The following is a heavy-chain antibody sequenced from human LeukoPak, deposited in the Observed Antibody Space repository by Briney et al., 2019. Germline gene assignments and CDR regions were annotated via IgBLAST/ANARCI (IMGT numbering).Heavy chain of an antibody. CDR3: AARNGRMAKNNF. D-gene: IGHD2-8*01. J-gene: IGHJ4*02. CDR1: GFTVSSNY. CDR2: IYSGGST. Sequence: GGSLRLSCAASGFTVSSNYMSWVRQAPGKGLEWVSVIYSGGSTYYADSVKGRFTISRDNSKNTLYLQMNSLRAEDTAVYYCAARNGRMAKNNFWGQGTLVTVSS. V-gene: IGHV3-53*01.